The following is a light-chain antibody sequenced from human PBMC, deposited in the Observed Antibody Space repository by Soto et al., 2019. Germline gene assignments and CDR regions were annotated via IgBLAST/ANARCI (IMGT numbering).Light chain of an antibody. CDR1: SSDIGNNY. J-gene: IGLJ2*01. V-gene: IGLV1-51*01. CDR2: DNN. CDR3: ATWDGSLTGEV. Sequence: QSVLTQPPSVSAAPGQKVTISCSGSSSDIGNNYVSWYQQLPGTAPKLLIYDNNKRPSGIPDRFSGSKSGTSGTLDITGLQTGDEADYYCATWDGSLTGEVFGGGTKPTVL.